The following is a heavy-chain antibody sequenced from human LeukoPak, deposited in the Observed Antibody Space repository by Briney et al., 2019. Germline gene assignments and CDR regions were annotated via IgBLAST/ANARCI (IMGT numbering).Heavy chain of an antibody. J-gene: IGHJ4*02. V-gene: IGHV3-30*18. CDR3: AKEGIDDYVWGSYRSPPGY. Sequence: GGSLRLSCAASGFTFSSYGMHWVRQAPGKGLEWVAVISYDGSNKYYADSVKGRFTISRDNSKNTLYLLMNSLRAEDTAVYYCAKEGIDDYVWGSYRSPPGYWGQGTLVTVSS. CDR1: GFTFSSYG. CDR2: ISYDGSNK. D-gene: IGHD3-16*02.